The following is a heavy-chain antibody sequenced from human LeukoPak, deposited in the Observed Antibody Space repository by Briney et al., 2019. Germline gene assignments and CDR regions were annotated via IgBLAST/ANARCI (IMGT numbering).Heavy chain of an antibody. V-gene: IGHV1-8*03. Sequence: ASVKVSCKGYGYTFINHDIDWVRQAAGQGLEWMGWMNSNSGNTGYAQKFQGRVTITRDTSASTAYMELSSLRSEDTAVYYCASAGIAAAWGFDYWGQGTLVTVSS. CDR2: MNSNSGNT. J-gene: IGHJ4*02. CDR3: ASAGIAAAWGFDY. CDR1: GYTFINHD. D-gene: IGHD6-13*01.